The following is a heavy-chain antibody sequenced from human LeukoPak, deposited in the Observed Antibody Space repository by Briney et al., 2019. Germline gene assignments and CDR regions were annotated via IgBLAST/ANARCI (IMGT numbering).Heavy chain of an antibody. CDR1: GFTFSSYA. CDR2: ISAGGGST. V-gene: IGHV3-23*01. CDR3: AKSPRSAADNWFDP. D-gene: IGHD6-13*01. Sequence: GGSLRLSCAASGFTFSSYAMSWVRQAPGKGLEWVSGISAGGGSTYYADSVKGRFTISRDNSKNTLYLRMNSLTVEDTAVYYCAKSPRSAADNWFDPWGQGTLVTVSS. J-gene: IGHJ5*02.